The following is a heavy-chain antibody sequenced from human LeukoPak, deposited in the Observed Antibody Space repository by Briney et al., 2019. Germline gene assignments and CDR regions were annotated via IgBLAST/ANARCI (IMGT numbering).Heavy chain of an antibody. Sequence: PSETLSLTCAVYGGSFSVYYWSWIRQPPGKGLEWIGENNHSGSTNYNPSLKSRVTISVDTSKNQFSLKLSSVTAADTAVYYCARLGLPGDFDYWGQGTQVTVSS. CDR2: NNHSGST. D-gene: IGHD7-27*01. V-gene: IGHV4-34*01. CDR1: GGSFSVYY. CDR3: ARLGLPGDFDY. J-gene: IGHJ4*02.